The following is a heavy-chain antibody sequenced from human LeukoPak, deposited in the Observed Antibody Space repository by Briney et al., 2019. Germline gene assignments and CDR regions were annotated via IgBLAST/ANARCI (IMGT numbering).Heavy chain of an antibody. D-gene: IGHD6-13*01. Sequence: GVTLRLSCAASGFTFSSYEMNWVRQAPGKGLEWVSYISSSGSTIYYADSEKGRFTISRDNTKNSLYLQMNSLRAEDTAVYYCAREGLAAAAFDYWGQGTLVTVSS. CDR2: ISSSGSTI. J-gene: IGHJ4*02. CDR3: AREGLAAAAFDY. V-gene: IGHV3-48*03. CDR1: GFTFSSYE.